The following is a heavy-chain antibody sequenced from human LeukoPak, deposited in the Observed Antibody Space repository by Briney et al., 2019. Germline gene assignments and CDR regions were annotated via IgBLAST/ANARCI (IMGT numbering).Heavy chain of an antibody. V-gene: IGHV4-59*12. CDR2: IYYSGST. J-gene: IGHJ4*02. D-gene: IGHD5-12*01. CDR3: ARGTVATHAPPFY. CDR1: GGSISSYY. Sequence: SETLSLTCTVSGGSISSYYWSWIRQPPGKGLEWIGYIYYSGSTNYNPSLKSRVTISVDTSKNQFSLKLSSVTAADTAVYYCARGTVATHAPPFYWGQGTLVTVSS.